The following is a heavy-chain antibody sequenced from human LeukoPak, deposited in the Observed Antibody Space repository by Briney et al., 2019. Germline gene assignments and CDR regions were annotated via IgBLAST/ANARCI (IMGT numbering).Heavy chain of an antibody. V-gene: IGHV3-21*01. CDR1: GFTFNNYN. Sequence: GGSLRLSCAASGFTFNNYNMNWVRQTPGKGLEWVSSITRDSIYTFYADSVRGRFTISRDNAKNLLSLQMNSLRAEDTAVYYCARDPYNGYYGDDYYYYMDVWGRGTTVTISS. CDR3: ARDPYNGYYGDDYYYYMDV. CDR2: ITRDSIYT. J-gene: IGHJ6*03. D-gene: IGHD4-17*01.